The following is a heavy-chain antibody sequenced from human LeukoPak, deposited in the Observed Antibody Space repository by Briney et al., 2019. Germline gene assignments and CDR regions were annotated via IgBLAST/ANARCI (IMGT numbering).Heavy chain of an antibody. D-gene: IGHD3-16*01. J-gene: IGHJ4*02. V-gene: IGHV4-39*01. CDR1: GGSISSSSYF. CDR2: IYYSGST. CDR3: ARLITAFQAFDS. Sequence: SETLSLTCSVSGGSISSSSYFWAWIRQPPGKGLEWIGSIYYSGSTYYNPSLNSRVTISVDTSKNQFSLNLSSVTAADTAVYYCARLITAFQAFDSWGQGTLVTVSS.